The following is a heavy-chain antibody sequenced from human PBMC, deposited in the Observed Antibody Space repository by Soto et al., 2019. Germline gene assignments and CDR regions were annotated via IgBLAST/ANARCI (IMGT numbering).Heavy chain of an antibody. CDR2: IIHIFGTA. Sequence: SVKVSCKASGGTFSSYAISWVRQAPGQGREWVGGIIHIFGTANYAQKFQGRVTITADESTRAAYMEVSSLRSEDTAVYYCAIESYCSGGSCYSEIDTFDIWVQGTMVTVSS. V-gene: IGHV1-69*13. D-gene: IGHD2-15*01. J-gene: IGHJ3*02. CDR3: AIESYCSGGSCYSEIDTFDI. CDR1: GGTFSSYA.